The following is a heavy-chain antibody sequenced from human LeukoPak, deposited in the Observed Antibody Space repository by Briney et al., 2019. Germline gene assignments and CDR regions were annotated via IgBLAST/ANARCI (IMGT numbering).Heavy chain of an antibody. CDR3: AKWRSGYSGGYFDY. CDR2: INHSGST. Sequence: SETLSLTCAVYGGSFSGYYWSWIRQPPGKGLGWIGEINHSGSTNYNPSLKSRVTISVDTSKNQFSLKLSSVTAADTAVYYCAKWRSGYSGGYFDYWGQGTLVTVSS. CDR1: GGSFSGYY. V-gene: IGHV4-34*01. J-gene: IGHJ4*02. D-gene: IGHD3-3*01.